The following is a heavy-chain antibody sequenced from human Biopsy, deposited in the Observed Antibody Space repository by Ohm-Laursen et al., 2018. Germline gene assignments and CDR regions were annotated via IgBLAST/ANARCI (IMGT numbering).Heavy chain of an antibody. CDR1: GGPSSNYA. J-gene: IGHJ4*02. CDR3: AADADGYYTEFDY. V-gene: IGHV1-69*04. CDR2: IVPILGHL. Sequence: APVKVSCNASGGPSSNYAFSWVRQAPGQGLEWVGRIVPILGHLNYAQRFQGRVSITADKSTTYVYMELSRLTSGDTAVYYCAADADGYYTEFDYWGPGTLVTVSS. D-gene: IGHD3-3*01.